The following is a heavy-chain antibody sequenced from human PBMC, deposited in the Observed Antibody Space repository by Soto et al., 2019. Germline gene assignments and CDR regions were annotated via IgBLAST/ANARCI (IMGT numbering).Heavy chain of an antibody. V-gene: IGHV3-30-3*01. D-gene: IGHD1-1*01. Sequence: QVQLVESGGGVVQPGRSLRLSCAASGFTFSNNAMDWVRQAPGKGLEWGAVISYDGSNKYIAESVKGRFTISRDNSKNPLFLQLNSLRAEDTAVYYCARGTTTSAFSAMDVWGQGTTVTVSS. CDR1: GFTFSNNA. J-gene: IGHJ6*02. CDR3: ARGTTTSAFSAMDV. CDR2: ISYDGSNK.